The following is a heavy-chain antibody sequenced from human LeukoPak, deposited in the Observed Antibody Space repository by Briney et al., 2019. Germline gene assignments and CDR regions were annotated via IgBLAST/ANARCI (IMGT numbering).Heavy chain of an antibody. D-gene: IGHD3-10*01. Sequence: SETLSLTCTVSGGSISSYYWTWIRQPPGKGLEWIGYIYYSGSTYYNPSLKSRVTISVDTSKNQFSLKLSSVTAADTAVYYCARSGPYYGSGSSPYYFDYWGQGTLVTVSS. J-gene: IGHJ4*02. CDR1: GGSISSYY. V-gene: IGHV4-59*08. CDR3: ARSGPYYGSGSSPYYFDY. CDR2: IYYSGST.